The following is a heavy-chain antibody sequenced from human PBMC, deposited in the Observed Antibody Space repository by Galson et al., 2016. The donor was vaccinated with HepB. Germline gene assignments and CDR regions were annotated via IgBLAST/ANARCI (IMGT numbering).Heavy chain of an antibody. V-gene: IGHV1-18*04. Sequence: SVKVSCKASGYTFSNYGISWVRQAPGQGLEWMGWIRAYNGNTNYEQKVQGRVTMTMDTSTSTAYMELRSLRSDDTAVYYCARARTRGGGLFDYWGQGTLVTVSS. CDR3: ARARTRGGGLFDY. J-gene: IGHJ4*02. D-gene: IGHD3-16*01. CDR2: IRAYNGNT. CDR1: GYTFSNYG.